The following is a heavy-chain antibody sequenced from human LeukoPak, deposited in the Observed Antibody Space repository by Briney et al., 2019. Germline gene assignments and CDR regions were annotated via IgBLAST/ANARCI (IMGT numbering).Heavy chain of an antibody. D-gene: IGHD3-3*01. J-gene: IGHJ4*02. CDR2: TNADGSST. V-gene: IGHV3-74*01. CDR1: GFTFSNYW. Sequence: PGGSLRLSCAASGFTFSNYWVHWVRQAPGKGLVWVSHTNADGSSTNYADSVKGRFTISRDNAKNKLYLQLNSLRAEDTAVYYCARDRFTIFGVALDPFDYWGQGTLVTVSS. CDR3: ARDRFTIFGVALDPFDY.